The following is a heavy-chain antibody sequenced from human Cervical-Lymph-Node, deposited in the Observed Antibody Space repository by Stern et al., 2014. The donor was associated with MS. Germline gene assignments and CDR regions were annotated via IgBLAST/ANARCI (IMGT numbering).Heavy chain of an antibody. CDR1: GFSFSDYY. CDR2: ISGSTSYT. V-gene: IGHV3-11*06. D-gene: IGHD6-19*01. Sequence: VQLVESGGGLVKPGGSLRLSCAASGFSFSDYYMSWIRQAPGKGLEWVTYISGSTSYTKYADSVKGRFTISRDNTKNSLYLQMNSLSAEDTAVYYCARGYSSGWYAGSDYWGQGSLVTVS. CDR3: ARGYSSGWYAGSDY. J-gene: IGHJ4*02.